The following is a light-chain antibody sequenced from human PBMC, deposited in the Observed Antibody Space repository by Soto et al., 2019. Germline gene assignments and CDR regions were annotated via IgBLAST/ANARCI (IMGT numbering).Light chain of an antibody. J-gene: IGKJ1*01. CDR3: QQYNAFPWS. CDR1: DTIGIW. Sequence: TQMYKNPSSLSASLGDRVTITCRATDTIGIWLAWYQEKPGKAPKRLIYDASRLESGVPSRFSGSASGREFALTISSLLPDDFATYYCQQYNAFPWSFGQVTEV. CDR2: DAS. V-gene: IGKV1-5*01.